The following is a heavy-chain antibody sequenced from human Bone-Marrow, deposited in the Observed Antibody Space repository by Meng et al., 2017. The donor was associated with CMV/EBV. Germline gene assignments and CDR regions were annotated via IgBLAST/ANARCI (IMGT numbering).Heavy chain of an antibody. CDR1: GFTFSSYS. V-gene: IGHV3-21*04. CDR3: AREVAAAGDY. D-gene: IGHD6-13*01. Sequence: GGSLRLSCAASGFTFSSYSMNWVRQAPGKGLEWVSSISSSSSYIYYADSVKGRFTISRDNAKNSLYLQMNSLRSEDTAVYYCAREVAAAGDYWGQGTLVTVSS. J-gene: IGHJ4*02. CDR2: ISSSSSYI.